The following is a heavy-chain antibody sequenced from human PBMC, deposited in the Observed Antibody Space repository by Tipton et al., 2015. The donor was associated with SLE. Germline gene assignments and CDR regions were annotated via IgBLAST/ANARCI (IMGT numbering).Heavy chain of an antibody. V-gene: IGHV4-39*07. D-gene: IGHD6-19*01. CDR3: ARHQSSGPQPYY. CDR2: IYYTGST. J-gene: IGHJ4*02. CDR1: GASLSSSNYY. Sequence: TLSLTCTVSGASLSSSNYYWGWIRQSPGKGLEWIGSIYYTGSTYYNPSLKSRVTISIDTSRSQFSLKLNSVTAADTAVYYCARHQSSGPQPYYWGQGTLVTVSS.